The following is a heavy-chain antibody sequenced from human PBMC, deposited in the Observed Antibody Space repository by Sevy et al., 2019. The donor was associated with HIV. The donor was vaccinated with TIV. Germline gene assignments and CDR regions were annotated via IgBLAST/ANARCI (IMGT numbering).Heavy chain of an antibody. CDR1: GFSFSNYA. J-gene: IGHJ6*02. CDR3: AKRRVQSGLSGGGANYGWDV. V-gene: IGHV3-23*01. CDR2: LIGGGSRT. D-gene: IGHD2-8*02. Sequence: GGSLRLSCAASGFSFSNYAMSWVRQAPGKGLEWVSTLIGGGSRTYYADSVTGRFTISRDNSRKTLYLQLNSLRAEDMTVYYCAKRRVQSGLSGGGANYGWDVCGQGTTVTVSS.